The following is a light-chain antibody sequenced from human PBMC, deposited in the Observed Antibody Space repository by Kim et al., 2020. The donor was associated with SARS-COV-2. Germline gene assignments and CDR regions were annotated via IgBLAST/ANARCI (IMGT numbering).Light chain of an antibody. V-gene: IGKV3-15*01. J-gene: IGKJ4*01. CDR1: QSVSSN. CDR3: QQYNNWPPVT. Sequence: EIVMTQSPATLSVSPGESATLSCRASQSVSSNLAWYQHKVGQAPRLLIYGASTRATGIPARFSGSGSGTEFTLTISSRQSEDFAVYYCQQYNNWPPVTFGGGTKVDIK. CDR2: GAS.